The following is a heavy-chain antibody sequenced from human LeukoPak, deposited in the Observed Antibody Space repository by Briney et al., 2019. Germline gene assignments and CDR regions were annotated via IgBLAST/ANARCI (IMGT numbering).Heavy chain of an antibody. CDR1: GFTFSIYA. Sequence: PGGSLRLSCAASGFTFSIYAMTWVRQAPGQGLEWVSAISGSGGSTYYADSVKGRFTISRDNSKNTLYLQMNSLRAEDTAVYYRAKDRLSSYYYLVYDYWGQGTLVTVSS. CDR2: ISGSGGST. J-gene: IGHJ4*02. CDR3: AKDRLSSYYYLVYDY. D-gene: IGHD3-22*01. V-gene: IGHV3-23*01.